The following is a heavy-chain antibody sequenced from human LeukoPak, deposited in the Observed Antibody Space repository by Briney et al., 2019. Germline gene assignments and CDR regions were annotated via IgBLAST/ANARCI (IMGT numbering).Heavy chain of an antibody. D-gene: IGHD1-26*01. Sequence: GGSLRLSCAASGFTFSSYAMHWVRQAPGKGLEWVAVISYDGSNKYYADSVKGRFTISRDNSKNTLYLQMNSLRAEDTAVYYCANEAYSGSYYKLWDYWGQGTLVTVSS. J-gene: IGHJ4*02. CDR3: ANEAYSGSYYKLWDY. CDR1: GFTFSSYA. CDR2: ISYDGSNK. V-gene: IGHV3-30-3*02.